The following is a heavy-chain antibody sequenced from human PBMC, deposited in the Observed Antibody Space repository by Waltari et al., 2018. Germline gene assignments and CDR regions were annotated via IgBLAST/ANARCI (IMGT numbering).Heavy chain of an antibody. CDR2: IYHSGST. Sequence: QVQLVESGGGVVQPGGSLRLSCAASGFTFSNYGMHWVRQAPGKGLEWIGSIYHSGSTYYNPSLKSRVTISVDTSKNQFSLKLSSVTAADTAVYYCARPGGLTGDPYFDYWGQGTLVTVSS. J-gene: IGHJ4*02. CDR1: GFTFSNYG. V-gene: IGHV4-38-2*01. CDR3: ARPGGLTGDPYFDY. D-gene: IGHD7-27*01.